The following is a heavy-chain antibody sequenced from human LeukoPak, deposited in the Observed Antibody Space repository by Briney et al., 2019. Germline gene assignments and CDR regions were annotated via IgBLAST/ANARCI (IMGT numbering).Heavy chain of an antibody. Sequence: PGGSLRLSCAASGFTFSSYAMHWVRQAPGKGLEWVAVISYDGSNKYYADSVKGRFTISRDNSKNTLYLQMNSLRAEDTAVYYCARTAASWLRYYFDYWGQGTLVTVSS. V-gene: IGHV3-30-3*01. D-gene: IGHD5-24*01. CDR3: ARTAASWLRYYFDY. CDR2: ISYDGSNK. J-gene: IGHJ4*02. CDR1: GFTFSSYA.